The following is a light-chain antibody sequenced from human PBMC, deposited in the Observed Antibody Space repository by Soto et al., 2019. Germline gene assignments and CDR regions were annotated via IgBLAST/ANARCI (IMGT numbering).Light chain of an antibody. V-gene: IGKV1-39*01. CDR1: QSISSY. J-gene: IGKJ1*01. CDR3: QQSYSTPET. Sequence: DIPMTQSPSSLSASVGDRVTITCRASQSISSYLNWYQQKPGKAPKLLIYAASSLQSGVPSRFSGSGSGTDFTLNISSLQPEDFATYYCQQSYSTPETFGQGTKVEIK. CDR2: AAS.